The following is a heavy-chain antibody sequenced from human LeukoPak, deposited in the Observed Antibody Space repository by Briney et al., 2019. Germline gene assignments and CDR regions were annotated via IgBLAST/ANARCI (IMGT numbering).Heavy chain of an antibody. V-gene: IGHV1-69*05. J-gene: IGHJ4*02. Sequence: GASVKVPCKASGGTFSSYAISWVRQAPGQGLEWMGRIIPIFGTANYAQKFQGRVTITTDESTSTAYMELSSLRSEDTAVYYCARDSLSYSSSWYDLGYWGQGTLVTVSS. CDR3: ARDSLSYSSSWYDLGY. CDR1: GGTFSSYA. D-gene: IGHD6-13*01. CDR2: IIPIFGTA.